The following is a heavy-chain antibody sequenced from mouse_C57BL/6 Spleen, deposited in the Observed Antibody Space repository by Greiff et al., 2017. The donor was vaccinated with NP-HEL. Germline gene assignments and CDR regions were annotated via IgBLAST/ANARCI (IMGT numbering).Heavy chain of an antibody. CDR3: ARGDYDVRSYYAMDY. CDR2: IYPRSGNT. V-gene: IGHV1-81*01. J-gene: IGHJ4*01. Sequence: VQLKESGAELARPGASVKLSCKASGYTFTSYGISWVKQRTGQGLEWIGEIYPRSGNTYYNEKFKGKATLTADKSSSTAYMELRSLTSEDSAVYFCARGDYDVRSYYAMDYWGQGTSVTVSS. D-gene: IGHD2-4*01. CDR1: GYTFTSYG.